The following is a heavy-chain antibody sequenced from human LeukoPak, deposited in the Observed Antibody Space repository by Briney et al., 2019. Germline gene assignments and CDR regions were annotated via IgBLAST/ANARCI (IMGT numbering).Heavy chain of an antibody. D-gene: IGHD6-6*01. V-gene: IGHV4-31*03. CDR1: GGSISSGGYY. J-gene: IGHJ6*03. CDR3: ARGLGIAARLVNYYYYMDV. Sequence: SQTLSLTCTVSGGSISSGGYYWSWIRQHPGKGLEWIGYIYYSGSTYYNPSLKSRVTISVDTSKNQFSLKLSSVTAADTAVYYCARGLGIAARLVNYYYYMDVWGKETTVTVSS. CDR2: IYYSGST.